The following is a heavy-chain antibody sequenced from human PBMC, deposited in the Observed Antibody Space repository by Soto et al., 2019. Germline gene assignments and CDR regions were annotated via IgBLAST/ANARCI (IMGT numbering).Heavy chain of an antibody. J-gene: IGHJ5*02. D-gene: IGHD1-26*01. CDR1: GYTFTSYY. CDR2: INPRGGST. V-gene: IGHV1-46*01. CDR3: ARVALSGGGWLDP. Sequence: QVQLVQSGAEVKKPGASVNVSCKASGYTFTSYYMHWVRQAPGQGLEWMGIINPRGGSTTYAQKFQGRVTVTRDTSTSTVYMELSNLRSHDTAIYYCARVALSGGGWLDPWGQGTLVTVSS.